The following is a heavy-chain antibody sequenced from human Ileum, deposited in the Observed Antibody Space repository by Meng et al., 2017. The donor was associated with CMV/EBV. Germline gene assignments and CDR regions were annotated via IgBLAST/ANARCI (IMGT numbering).Heavy chain of an antibody. CDR2: VYYSGTT. Sequence: QVQLPESGPGLVKPSETLSLTCTASGGSTTSSTYYWGWIRQPPGKGLEWIGSVYYSGTTYYNPSLKSRVNMSIDTSKNRFSLKLSSATAADTAVYYCARNVGFYSSQIAYWGQGALVTGSS. V-gene: IGHV4-39*07. D-gene: IGHD3-3*01. J-gene: IGHJ4*02. CDR3: ARNVGFYSSQIAY. CDR1: GGSTTSSTYY.